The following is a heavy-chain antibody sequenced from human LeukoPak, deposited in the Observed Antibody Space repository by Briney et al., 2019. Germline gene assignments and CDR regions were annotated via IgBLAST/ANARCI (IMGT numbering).Heavy chain of an antibody. J-gene: IGHJ6*02. CDR2: INHDGNVN. CDR3: ARGGGLDV. Sequence: GGSLRLSCAASGFTFSGYCMIWARQAPGKGLEWVASINHDGNVNYYVDSVKGRFTISRDNAKNSLYLQMSNLRAEDTAVYFCARGGGLDVWGQGATVTVSS. V-gene: IGHV3-7*03. D-gene: IGHD3-16*01. CDR1: GFTFSGYC.